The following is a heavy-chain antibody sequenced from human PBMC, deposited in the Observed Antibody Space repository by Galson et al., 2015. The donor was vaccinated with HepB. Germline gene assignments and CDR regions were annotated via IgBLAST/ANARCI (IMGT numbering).Heavy chain of an antibody. D-gene: IGHD2-21*02. CDR1: RFTFSRYA. V-gene: IGHV3-30-3*01. CDR3: ARAGFCASGACYSSFDS. Sequence: SLRLSCAASRFTFSRYAMHWVRQAPGKGLHWLAFMSSDGSIEYYADSVKGRFTISRDNSKNTLYLQINSLRTEDTAIYYCARAGFCASGACYSSFDSWGQGTLVTVSS. CDR2: MSSDGSIE. J-gene: IGHJ4*02.